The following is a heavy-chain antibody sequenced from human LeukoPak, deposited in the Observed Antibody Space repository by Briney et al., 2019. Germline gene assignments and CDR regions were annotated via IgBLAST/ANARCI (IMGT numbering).Heavy chain of an antibody. V-gene: IGHV4-59*12. CDR3: ARSTGSSPDYDFWSGYYGVVDY. CDR2: IYYSGST. Sequence: SETLSLTCTVSGGSISSYYWSWIRQPPGKGLEWIGYIYYSGSTNYNPSLKSRVTISVDTSKNQFSLKLSSVTAADTAVYYCARSTGSSPDYDFWSGYYGVVDYWGQGTLVTVSS. D-gene: IGHD3-3*01. J-gene: IGHJ4*02. CDR1: GGSISSYY.